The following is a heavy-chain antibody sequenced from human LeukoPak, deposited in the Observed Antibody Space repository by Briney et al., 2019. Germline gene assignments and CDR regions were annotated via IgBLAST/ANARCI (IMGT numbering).Heavy chain of an antibody. CDR3: AREDCSSSSCQYYYYYMDV. CDR1: GYPITSFHY. Sequence: SETLSLTCAVSGYPITSFHYWGWIRQPPGKGLEWIGSFSHRGTTYYNPSLKSRVTILVDTSKNQFSLNLSSVTAADTAVYYCAREDCSSSSCQYYYYYMDVWGKGTTVTVSS. CDR2: FSHRGTT. J-gene: IGHJ6*03. V-gene: IGHV4-38-2*02. D-gene: IGHD2-2*01.